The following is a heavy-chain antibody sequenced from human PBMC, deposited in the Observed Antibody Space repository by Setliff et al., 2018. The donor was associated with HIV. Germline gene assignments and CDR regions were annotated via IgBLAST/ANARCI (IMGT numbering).Heavy chain of an antibody. CDR2: INPNTGVT. V-gene: IGHV1-2*02. D-gene: IGHD6-19*01. CDR1: GYTFTDYY. CDR3: ARDLVAVANTFYYYYMDV. Sequence: ASVKVSCKASGYTFTDYYIHWVRQAPGQGLEWMGWINPNTGVTTYALKFQGRVTITRDTSISTAYMELSRLRSDDTAVYYCARDLVAVANTFYYYYMDVWGKGTTVTVSS. J-gene: IGHJ6*03.